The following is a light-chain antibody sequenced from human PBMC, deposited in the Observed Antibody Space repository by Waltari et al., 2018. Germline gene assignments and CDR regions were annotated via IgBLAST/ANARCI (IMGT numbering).Light chain of an antibody. CDR1: SSDIGLNNY. V-gene: IGLV2-8*01. CDR2: DFS. J-gene: IGLJ1*01. CDR3: TSNAGTTGV. Sequence: QSALTPPPSASGSPGPSVTISCTGTSSDIGLNNYVSWYQQHPGKAHKLIIYDFSNRPSGVPDRFSGSKSGNTASLTVSGLQPEDEADYYCTSNAGTTGVFGSGTKVTVL.